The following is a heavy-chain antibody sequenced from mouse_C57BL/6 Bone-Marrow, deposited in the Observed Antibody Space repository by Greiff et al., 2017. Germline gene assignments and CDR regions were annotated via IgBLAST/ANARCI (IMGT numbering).Heavy chain of an antibody. CDR3: ARDSLYYGSSNYYAMDY. CDR2: IWSDGST. Sequence: QVQLQQSGPGLVQPSQSLSITCTVSGFSLTSYGVHWVRQSPGKGLEWLVVIWSDGSTTYNSALKSRLSISKDNSKSQVFLKMNSLQTDDTAMYYCARDSLYYGSSNYYAMDYWGQGTSVTVSS. CDR1: GFSLTSYG. J-gene: IGHJ4*01. D-gene: IGHD1-1*01. V-gene: IGHV2-6*02.